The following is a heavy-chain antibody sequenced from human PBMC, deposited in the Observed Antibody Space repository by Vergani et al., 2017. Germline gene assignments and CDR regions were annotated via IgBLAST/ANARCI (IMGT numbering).Heavy chain of an antibody. Sequence: EVQLVESGGGLVQPGGSLRLSCAASGFTFSSYEMNWVRQAPGKGLEWVSYISSSGSTIYYADSVKGRFTISRDNAKNTLYLQMNSLRAEDTAVYYCAKDRGSVVLFGGANDYWGQGTLVTVSS. CDR1: GFTFSSYE. J-gene: IGHJ4*02. D-gene: IGHD3-10*02. V-gene: IGHV3-48*03. CDR2: ISSSGSTI. CDR3: AKDRGSVVLFGGANDY.